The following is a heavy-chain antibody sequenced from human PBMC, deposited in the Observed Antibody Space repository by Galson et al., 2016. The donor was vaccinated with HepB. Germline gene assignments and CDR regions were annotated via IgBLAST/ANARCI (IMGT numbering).Heavy chain of an antibody. CDR2: IYTDGTT. Sequence: SLRLSCAASGFPVSYNYMSWVRQAPGKGLEWVSVIYTDGTTYYADSVQGRFSISRDNSKNTLFLQMNSLRPEDTAVYYCARVGAGVQLGNGMDVWGQGTTVTVSS. V-gene: IGHV3-53*05. CDR3: ARVGAGVQLGNGMDV. D-gene: IGHD6-13*01. J-gene: IGHJ6*02. CDR1: GFPVSYNY.